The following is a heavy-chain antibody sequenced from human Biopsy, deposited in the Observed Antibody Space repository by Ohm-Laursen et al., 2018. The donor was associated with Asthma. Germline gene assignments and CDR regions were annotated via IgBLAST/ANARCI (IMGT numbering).Heavy chain of an antibody. CDR1: GFTFSSYS. Sequence: SLRLSCAASGFTFSSYSINWVHQAPGKGLEWLSYITSGSSTIYYADSVKGRFTVSRDNAQNSLYLQMNSLKADDTAVYYCARDPGGSAYYFDYWGQGTLVTVSS. CDR3: ARDPGGSAYYFDY. CDR2: ITSGSSTI. J-gene: IGHJ4*02. V-gene: IGHV3-48*01. D-gene: IGHD3-10*01.